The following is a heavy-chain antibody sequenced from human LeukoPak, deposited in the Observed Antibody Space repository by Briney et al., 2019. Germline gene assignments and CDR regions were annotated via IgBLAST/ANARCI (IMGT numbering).Heavy chain of an antibody. J-gene: IGHJ4*01. CDR1: GGSFSGYY. V-gene: IGHV4-34*01. Sequence: SDTLSLTCALYGGSFSGYYWSWIRHPPGKGLEWIGEINHSGSTNYNPSLKSRVTISVDTSKNQFSLKLSSVTAADTAVYYCARGNDILTSTPFDYWGQGTLVTVSS. CDR2: INHSGST. CDR3: ARGNDILTSTPFDY. D-gene: IGHD3-9*01.